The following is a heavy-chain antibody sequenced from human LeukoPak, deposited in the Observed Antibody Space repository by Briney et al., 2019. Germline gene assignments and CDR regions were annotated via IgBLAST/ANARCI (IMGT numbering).Heavy chain of an antibody. CDR1: GGSVSSTSYY. CDR3: ARQVFAFYYMDV. D-gene: IGHD2-21*01. V-gene: IGHV4-39*01. Sequence: SETLSLTCTVSGGSVSSTSYYWAWIRQPPGKGLEWIGSIYYTGSTYYNPSLNSRVTISVDTSKNQFSLKLSSVTAADTAVYYCARQVFAFYYMDVWGKGTTVTVSS. CDR2: IYYTGST. J-gene: IGHJ6*03.